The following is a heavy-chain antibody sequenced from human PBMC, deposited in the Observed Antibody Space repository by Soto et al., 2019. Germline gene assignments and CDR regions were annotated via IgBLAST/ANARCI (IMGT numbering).Heavy chain of an antibody. J-gene: IGHJ6*02. CDR2: ISAYNGNT. D-gene: IGHD3-9*01. Sequence: ASVKVSCKASGYTITSYGISWVRQAPGQGLEWMGWISAYNGNTNYAQKLQGRVTMTTDTSTSTAYMELRSLRSDDTAVYYCARDRPYYDILTGYYFYYYYYGMDVWGQGTTVTVSS. CDR3: ARDRPYYDILTGYYFYYYYYGMDV. V-gene: IGHV1-18*04. CDR1: GYTITSYG.